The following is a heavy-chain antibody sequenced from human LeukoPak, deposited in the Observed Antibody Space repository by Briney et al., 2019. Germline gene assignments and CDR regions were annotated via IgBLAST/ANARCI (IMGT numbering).Heavy chain of an antibody. V-gene: IGHV3-23*01. J-gene: IGHJ4*02. D-gene: IGHD2-2*01. CDR1: GFTFSSDA. CDR3: AKRYCTSTSCSLFDY. Sequence: PGGSLRLSCAASGFTFSSDAMSWVRQAPGKGLEWVSAISSSGGSTYYADSVKGRFTISRDNSKNTLYLQMNSLRAEDTAVYYCAKRYCTSTSCSLFDYWGQGTLVTVSS. CDR2: ISSSGGST.